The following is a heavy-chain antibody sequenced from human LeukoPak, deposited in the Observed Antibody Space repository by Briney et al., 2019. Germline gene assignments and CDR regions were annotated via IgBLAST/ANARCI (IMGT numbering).Heavy chain of an antibody. J-gene: IGHJ4*02. CDR1: VYTLTGYY. CDR3: ARGRRGNSGSYGN. Sequence: ASVKVSCRDSVYTLTGYYVYWVRQAPGQSREWMGWINPNSGRTIYAQKFQGRVTMTRDTSISTAYMELSRLRSYDTAVYYCARGRRGNSGSYGNWGQGTLVTVSS. D-gene: IGHD1-26*01. V-gene: IGHV1-2*02. CDR2: INPNSGRT.